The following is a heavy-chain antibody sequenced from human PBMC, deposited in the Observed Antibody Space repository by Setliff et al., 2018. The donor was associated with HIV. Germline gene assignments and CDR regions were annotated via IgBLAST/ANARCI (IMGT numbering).Heavy chain of an antibody. CDR1: GASIRSYY. CDR3: ARDMTYFYDSSGSLGWFDP. CDR2: MYYSGRT. J-gene: IGHJ5*02. Sequence: SETLSLTCTVSGASIRSYYWSWIRQAPGKGLEWIGYMYYSGRTNYNPSLKSRVTISVDTSKNQFSLNLRSVTAADTAVYYCARDMTYFYDSSGSLGWFDPWSQGTLVTVSS. D-gene: IGHD3-22*01. V-gene: IGHV4-59*12.